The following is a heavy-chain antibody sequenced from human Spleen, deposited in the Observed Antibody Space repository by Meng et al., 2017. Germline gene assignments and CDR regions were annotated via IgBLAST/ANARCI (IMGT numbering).Heavy chain of an antibody. J-gene: IGHJ4*02. D-gene: IGHD4-23*01. V-gene: IGHV4-59*12. CDR1: GDSISSYY. Sequence: SETLSLTCTVSGDSISSYYWSWIRQPPGKGLEWIGYIYYSGSTNYNPSLKSRVTISVDTSKNQFSLKLSSVTAADTAVYYCARDITVVTPDYWGQGTLVTVSS. CDR2: IYYSGST. CDR3: ARDITVVTPDY.